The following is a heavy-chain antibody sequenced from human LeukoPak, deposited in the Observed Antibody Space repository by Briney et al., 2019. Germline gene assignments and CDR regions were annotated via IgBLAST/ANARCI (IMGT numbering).Heavy chain of an antibody. CDR2: INHSGST. V-gene: IGHV4-38-2*02. J-gene: IGHJ6*03. D-gene: IGHD4-17*01. CDR1: GYSISSGYY. Sequence: SETLSLTCTVSGYSISSGYYWGWIRQPPGKGLEWIGEINHSGSTNYNPSLKSRVTISVDTSKNQFSLKLSSVTAADTAVYYCARGTVTYYMDVWGKGTTVTVSS. CDR3: ARGTVTYYMDV.